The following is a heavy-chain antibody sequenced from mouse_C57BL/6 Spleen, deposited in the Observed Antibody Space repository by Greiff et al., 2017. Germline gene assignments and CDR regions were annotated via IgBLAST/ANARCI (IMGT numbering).Heavy chain of an antibody. Sequence: EVKVVESGGGLVQPGGSLSLSCAASGFTFTDYYMSWVRQPPGKALEWLGFIRNKANGYTTEYSASVKGRFTISRDNSQSILYLQMNALRAEDSATYYCARYQELRLPFAYWGQGTLVTVSA. D-gene: IGHD3-2*02. CDR2: IRNKANGYTT. CDR1: GFTFTDYY. CDR3: ARYQELRLPFAY. J-gene: IGHJ3*01. V-gene: IGHV7-3*01.